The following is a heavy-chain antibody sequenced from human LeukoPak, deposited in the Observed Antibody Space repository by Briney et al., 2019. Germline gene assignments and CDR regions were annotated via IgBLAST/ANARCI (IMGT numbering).Heavy chain of an antibody. CDR3: TGHTIRYGYGY. CDR2: IRAKAYGGTT. CDR1: GFTFGDYA. D-gene: IGHD5-18*01. Sequence: GESLRLSCTTSGFTFGDYAMSWFRQAPGKGLEWITFIRAKAYGGTTEYAASVKGRFTISRDDSKSIAYLQMNSLRTEDTAVYYCTGHTIRYGYGYWGQGTLVTVSS. V-gene: IGHV3-49*03. J-gene: IGHJ4*02.